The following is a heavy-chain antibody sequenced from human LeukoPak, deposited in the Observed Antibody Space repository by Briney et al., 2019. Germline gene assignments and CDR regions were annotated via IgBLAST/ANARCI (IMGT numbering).Heavy chain of an antibody. CDR3: AKGLLSYSSGCHFDY. D-gene: IGHD6-19*01. CDR1: GFTFSSYA. Sequence: PGGSLRLSCAASGFTFSSYAMSWVRQAPGKGLEWVSAISGSGGSTYYADSVKGRFTISRDNSKNTLYLQMNSLGAEDTAVYYCAKGLLSYSSGCHFDYWGQGTLVTVSS. V-gene: IGHV3-23*01. CDR2: ISGSGGST. J-gene: IGHJ4*02.